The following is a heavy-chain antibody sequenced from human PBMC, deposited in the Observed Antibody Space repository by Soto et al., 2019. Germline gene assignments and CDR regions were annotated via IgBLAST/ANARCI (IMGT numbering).Heavy chain of an antibody. CDR1: GFTFSTSD. D-gene: IGHD3-16*01. V-gene: IGHV3-30*18. CDR2: VSYDERNI. CDR3: PKLVEKSLDDY. J-gene: IGHJ4*02. Sequence: GGSLRLSSVASGFTFSTSDMHWVRQAPGQGLEWVAVVSYDERNIYYADSVKGRFSVSRDNSKNTLFLHMNSLRAEDTAVYLCPKLVEKSLDDYWGQGALASVSS.